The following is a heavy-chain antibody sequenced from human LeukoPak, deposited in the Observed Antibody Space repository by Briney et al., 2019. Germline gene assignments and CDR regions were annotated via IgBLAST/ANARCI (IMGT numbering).Heavy chain of an antibody. V-gene: IGHV1-24*01. CDR2: FDPEDGET. D-gene: IGHD5-18*01. J-gene: IGHJ3*02. CDR3: ATERVDTAMVERALDI. Sequence: ASVKVSCKVSGYTLTELSMHWVRQAPGKGLEWMGGFDPEDGETIYAQKFQGRVTMTEDTSTDTAYMELSSLRSEDTAVYYCATERVDTAMVERALDIWGQGTMVTVSS. CDR1: GYTLTELS.